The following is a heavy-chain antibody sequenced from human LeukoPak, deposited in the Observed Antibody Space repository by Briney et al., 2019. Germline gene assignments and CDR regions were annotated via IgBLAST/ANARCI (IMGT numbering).Heavy chain of an antibody. J-gene: IGHJ4*02. CDR2: IWNDGSNK. D-gene: IGHD4-11*01. CDR1: GFTFSHYG. Sequence: QSGGSLRLSCAASGFTFSHYGVHWVRPAPGRRLEWVGVIWNDGSNKYYADSVKGRFTISRDKSQNTVDLHMNSLRAEDTAVYYCAKDAQRGFDYSNSLEYWGQGTLVTVSS. V-gene: IGHV3-33*03. CDR3: AKDAQRGFDYSNSLEY.